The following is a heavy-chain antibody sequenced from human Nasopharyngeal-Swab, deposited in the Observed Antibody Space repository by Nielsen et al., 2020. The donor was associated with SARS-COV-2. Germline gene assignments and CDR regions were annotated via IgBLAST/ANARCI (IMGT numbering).Heavy chain of an antibody. CDR1: GFTFSSYG. CDR2: ISYDGSNK. CDR3: ARRALQDYYFDY. J-gene: IGHJ4*02. Sequence: GGSLRLSCAASGFTFSSYGMHWVRQAPGKGLGWVAVISYDGSNKYYADSVKGRFTVSRDNSKNTLYLQMNSLRAEDTAVYYCARRALQDYYFDYWGQGTLVTVSS. V-gene: IGHV3-30*03.